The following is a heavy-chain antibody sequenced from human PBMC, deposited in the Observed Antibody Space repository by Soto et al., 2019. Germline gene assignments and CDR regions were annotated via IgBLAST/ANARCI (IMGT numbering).Heavy chain of an antibody. V-gene: IGHV4-59*01. D-gene: IGHD1-26*01. CDR2: IYNSGST. CDR1: GGSISSYY. Sequence: SETLSLTCTISGGSISSYYWSWIRQPPGKGLEWIGYIYNSGSTNYNPSLKSRVTISGDTSKNQFSLKLNSVTAADTAVYFCARGTGSNGWSDYCGQVPLVPVCS. CDR3: ARGTGSNGWSDY. J-gene: IGHJ4*02.